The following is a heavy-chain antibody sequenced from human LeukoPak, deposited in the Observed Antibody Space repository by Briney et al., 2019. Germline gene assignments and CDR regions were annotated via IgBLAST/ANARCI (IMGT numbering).Heavy chain of an antibody. Sequence: PGGSLRLSCVASGFTFSSYSMNWVRQAPGKGLEWVSCIRSRPATIYYADSVKGRFTISRDDASNSQYLLMNSLRPEDTAVYYCVRDHHWGFDSWGQGTQVTVSS. CDR2: IRSRPATI. D-gene: IGHD7-27*01. V-gene: IGHV3-48*01. CDR1: GFTFSSYS. J-gene: IGHJ4*02. CDR3: VRDHHWGFDS.